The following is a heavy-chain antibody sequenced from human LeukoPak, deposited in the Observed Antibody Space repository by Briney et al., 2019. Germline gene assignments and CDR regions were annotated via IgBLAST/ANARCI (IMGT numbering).Heavy chain of an antibody. CDR2: ISYDGSNK. CDR3: ARVGATTQGPYYYYYYYMDV. V-gene: IGHV3-30*04. CDR1: GFTFSSYA. D-gene: IGHD5-24*01. Sequence: GGSLRLSCAASGFTFSSYAMHWVRQAPGKGLEWVAVISYDGSNKYYADSVKGRFTISRDNAKNSLYLQMNSLRAEDTAVYYCARVGATTQGPYYYYYYYMDVWGKGTTVTISS. J-gene: IGHJ6*03.